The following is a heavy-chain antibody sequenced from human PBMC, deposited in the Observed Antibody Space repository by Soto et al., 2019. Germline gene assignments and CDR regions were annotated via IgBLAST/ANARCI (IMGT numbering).Heavy chain of an antibody. D-gene: IGHD3-10*01. J-gene: IGHJ6*02. CDR2: IYYSGST. CDR3: ARDSYGSGSYFNHYYYYYGMDV. V-gene: IGHV4-30-4*01. CDR1: GGSISSGDYY. Sequence: PSETLSLTCTVFGGSISSGDYYWSWIRQPPGKGLEWIGYIYYSGSTYYNPSLKSRVTISVDTSKNQFSLKLSSVTAADTAVYYCARDSYGSGSYFNHYYYYYGMDVWGQGTTVTVSS.